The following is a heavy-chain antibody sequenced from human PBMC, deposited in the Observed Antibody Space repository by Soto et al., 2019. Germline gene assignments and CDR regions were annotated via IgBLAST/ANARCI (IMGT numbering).Heavy chain of an antibody. D-gene: IGHD3-22*01. Sequence: GESLKISCQGTGYRFSSSWIGWVRQKPGKGLEWLGNVYPSDSDVRYSPAFEGQVTISADKSTSTAFLQWSSLKASDTAMYYCATAYVYDFENSNYYRDAFDIWGQGTLVIVSS. CDR3: ATAYVYDFENSNYYRDAFDI. CDR2: VYPSDSDV. J-gene: IGHJ3*02. CDR1: GYRFSSSW. V-gene: IGHV5-51*01.